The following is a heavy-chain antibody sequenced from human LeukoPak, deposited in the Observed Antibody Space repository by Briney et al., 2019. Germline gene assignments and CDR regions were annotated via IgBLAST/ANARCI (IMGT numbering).Heavy chain of an antibody. CDR2: INPNSGGT. J-gene: IGHJ3*02. CDR3: ARDEYSSSSVAFGI. Sequence: ASVKVSCKASGYTFTGYYMHWVRQAPGQGLEWMGWINPNSGGTNYAQKFQGRVTMTRDTSISTAYMELSRLRSDDTAVYYCARDEYSSSSVAFGIWGQGTMVTVSS. CDR1: GYTFTGYY. D-gene: IGHD6-6*01. V-gene: IGHV1-2*02.